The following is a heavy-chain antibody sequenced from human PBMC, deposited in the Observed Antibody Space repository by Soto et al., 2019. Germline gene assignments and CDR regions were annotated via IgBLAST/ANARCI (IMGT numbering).Heavy chain of an antibody. CDR2: TYYKSKWFN. Sequence: QVPLQLSGPGLMKPSQTLSLTCAISGDSVSSNSAGWNWVRQTPSRGLEWLGRTYYKSKWFNNYAVSKKSRITINPDTSQNQFSLQLDSVTPEDTAVYYCARGSWDDVSGHYYMDVWGKGTTVTVSS. CDR1: GDSVSSNSAG. CDR3: ARGSWDDVSGHYYMDV. V-gene: IGHV6-1*01. D-gene: IGHD5-12*01. J-gene: IGHJ6*03.